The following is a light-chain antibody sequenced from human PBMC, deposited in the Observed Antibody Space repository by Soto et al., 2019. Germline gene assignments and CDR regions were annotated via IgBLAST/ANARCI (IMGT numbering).Light chain of an antibody. CDR1: QTISSS. V-gene: IGKV1-5*03. J-gene: IGKJ2*01. CDR2: KAS. Sequence: DIQMTQFPPTLSASIGDRVTITCRASQTISSSLAWYQQKPGKAPKLLIYKASTLETGVPSRFSGSGSGTEFTITISSLQPDDFATYYCQQYDRYSPYTFGQGTRLEIK. CDR3: QQYDRYSPYT.